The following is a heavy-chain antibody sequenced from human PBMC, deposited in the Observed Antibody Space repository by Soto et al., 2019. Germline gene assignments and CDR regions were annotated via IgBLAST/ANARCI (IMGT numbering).Heavy chain of an antibody. D-gene: IGHD3-10*01. CDR1: GFSFRDAW. J-gene: IGHJ3*01. Sequence: EVQMVESGGGLVKPGGSLRLSCAVSGFSFRDAWMNWVRQAPGKGLEWVGRIKSKAAGGAIDYAAPVKGRFTISRDDSKYTLYLQINSLKTEDTAMYYCTTDGSFGGVVVAFHLWGQGTMLSVSS. V-gene: IGHV3-15*07. CDR3: TTDGSFGGVVVAFHL. CDR2: IKSKAAGGAI.